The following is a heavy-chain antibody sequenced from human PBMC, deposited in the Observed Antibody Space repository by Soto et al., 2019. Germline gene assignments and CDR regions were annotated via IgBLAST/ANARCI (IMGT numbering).Heavy chain of an antibody. CDR3: AREDRDRETGLVPAAIDGMDV. J-gene: IGHJ6*02. D-gene: IGHD2-2*01. V-gene: IGHV1-69*08. CDR2: IIPVFGIA. CDR1: GGTFSRYS. Sequence: QVQLVQSGAEVKKPGSSVKVSCKASGGTFSRYSFTWVRQAPGHGLEGMGRIIPVFGIASYAQKFQGRVTITADKSTSTAYMELSSPRSEDTAVYYCAREDRDRETGLVPAAIDGMDVWGQGTTVTVSS.